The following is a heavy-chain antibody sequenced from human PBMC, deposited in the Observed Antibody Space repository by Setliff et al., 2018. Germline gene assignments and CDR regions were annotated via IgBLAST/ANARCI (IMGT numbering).Heavy chain of an antibody. CDR3: ARRHLLSWFDS. Sequence: SETLSLTCTVSGGSISSRHSWSWIRQPPGKEMEWIGNVLDTGITNYNPSLEGRVTISVDTSKNQFSLSLTSVTAAGTALYYCARRHLLSWFDSWGQGHLVTVSS. J-gene: IGHJ5*01. CDR2: VLDTGIT. CDR1: GGSISSRHS. V-gene: IGHV4-59*11.